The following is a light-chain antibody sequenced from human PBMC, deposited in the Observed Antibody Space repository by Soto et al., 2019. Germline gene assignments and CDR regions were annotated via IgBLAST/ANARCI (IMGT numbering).Light chain of an antibody. CDR2: DAS. V-gene: IGKV3-11*01. J-gene: IGKJ4*01. Sequence: EIVLTQSPATLSLSPGNRATLSCRASRSVSGYLAWYQQKPRQAPRLLIYDASNRATGIPARFSGSGSGTDFTLTITSLEPEDFAVYYCQQRSNWPSTFGGGTKVEI. CDR1: RSVSGY. CDR3: QQRSNWPST.